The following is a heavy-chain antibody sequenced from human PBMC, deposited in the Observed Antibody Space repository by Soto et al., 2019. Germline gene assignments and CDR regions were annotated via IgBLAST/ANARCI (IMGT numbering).Heavy chain of an antibody. CDR3: ARHRYSYGVYYFDY. Sequence: SQTLSLTCSVSGGSVTSGSYYWSWIRQPPGKGLEWIGYIYYSGSTNYNPSLTSRVTISVDTSKNQFSLKLSSVTAADTAVYYCARHRYSYGVYYFDYLGQGTLVTVS. J-gene: IGHJ4*02. V-gene: IGHV4-61*01. CDR2: IYYSGST. D-gene: IGHD5-18*01. CDR1: GGSVTSGSYY.